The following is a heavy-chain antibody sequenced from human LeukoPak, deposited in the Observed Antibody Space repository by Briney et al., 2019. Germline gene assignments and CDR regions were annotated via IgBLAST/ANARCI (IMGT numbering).Heavy chain of an antibody. CDR1: GFTFSSYG. V-gene: IGHV3-33*06. CDR2: IWYDGSNK. D-gene: IGHD3-16*01. J-gene: IGHJ5*02. Sequence: PGGSLRLSCAASGFTFSSYGMHWVRQAPGKGLEWVAVIWYDGSNKYYADSVKGRFTISRDNSKNTLYLQMNSLRAEDTAVYYCAKEGELMTCNWFDPWGQGTLVTVSS. CDR3: AKEGELMTCNWFDP.